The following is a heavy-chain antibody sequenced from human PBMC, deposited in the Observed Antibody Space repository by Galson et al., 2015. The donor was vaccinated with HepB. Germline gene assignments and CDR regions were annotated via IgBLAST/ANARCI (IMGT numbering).Heavy chain of an antibody. D-gene: IGHD3-10*01. J-gene: IGHJ4*02. V-gene: IGHV3-23*01. Sequence: SLRLSCAASGFTFSSYAMSWVRQAPGKGLEWVSAISGSGGSTYYADSVKGRFTISRDNSKNTRYLQMNSLRAEDTAVYYCAKDDMVQGVKPYYFDYWGQGTLVTVSS. CDR1: GFTFSSYA. CDR3: AKDDMVQGVKPYYFDY. CDR2: ISGSGGST.